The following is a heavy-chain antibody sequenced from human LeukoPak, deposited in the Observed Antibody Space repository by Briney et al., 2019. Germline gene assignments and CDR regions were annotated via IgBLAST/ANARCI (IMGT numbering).Heavy chain of an antibody. CDR2: TTQSGESS. J-gene: IGHJ4*02. Sequence: GGSLRLSCAASGFTFSSYAMSWVRQAPGMGLEWVTSTTQSGESSGYADSVKGRFTISRDNSKNTLFLQMDSLRVEDTAIYYCARESGGDWGYFDDWGQGTLVTVSS. CDR3: ARESGGDWGYFDD. D-gene: IGHD2-21*02. CDR1: GFTFSSYA. V-gene: IGHV3-23*01.